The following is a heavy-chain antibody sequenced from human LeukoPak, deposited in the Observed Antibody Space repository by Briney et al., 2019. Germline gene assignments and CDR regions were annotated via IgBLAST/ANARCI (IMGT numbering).Heavy chain of an antibody. D-gene: IGHD3-22*01. CDR1: GFTFSSYW. CDR3: ASRSGYYYVPQH. Sequence: GGSLRLSCAASGFTFSSYWMSWVRQAPGKGLEWVSAISGSGGSTYYADSVKGRFTISRDNSKNTLYLQMNSLRAEDTAVYYCASRSGYYYVPQHWGQGTLVTVSS. CDR2: ISGSGGST. V-gene: IGHV3-23*01. J-gene: IGHJ1*01.